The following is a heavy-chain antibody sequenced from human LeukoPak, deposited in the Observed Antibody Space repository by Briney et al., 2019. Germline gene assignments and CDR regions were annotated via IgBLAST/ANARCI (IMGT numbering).Heavy chain of an antibody. Sequence: SETLSLTCTVSGGSISSYYWSWIRQPPGKGLEWIGYIYTSGSTNYNPSLKSRVTISVDTSKNQFSLKLSSVTAADTAVYYCARGLAAAGPYHYYYYMDVWGKGTTVTVSS. J-gene: IGHJ6*03. CDR1: GGSISSYY. CDR2: IYTSGST. D-gene: IGHD6-13*01. CDR3: ARGLAAAGPYHYYYYMDV. V-gene: IGHV4-4*09.